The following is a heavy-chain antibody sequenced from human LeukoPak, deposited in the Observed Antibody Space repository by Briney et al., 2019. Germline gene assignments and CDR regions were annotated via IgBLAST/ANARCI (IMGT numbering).Heavy chain of an antibody. CDR1: GFTFRNYA. D-gene: IGHD1-1*01. V-gene: IGHV3-23*01. CDR2: IRVSDET. CDR3: AKGTGDMGYYFDY. J-gene: IGHJ4*02. Sequence: GGSLRLSCAASGFTFRNYAMNWVRQAPGKGLEWVSGIRVSDETYYADSVKGRFTISRANSENTLYLQMSGLRAEDTAVYYCAKGTGDMGYYFDYWGQGTLVTVSS.